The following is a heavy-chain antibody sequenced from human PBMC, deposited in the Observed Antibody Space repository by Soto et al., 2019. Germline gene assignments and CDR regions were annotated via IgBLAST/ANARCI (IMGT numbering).Heavy chain of an antibody. Sequence: LRLSFAASGFTFSSYEMNWVRQAPGKGLEWVSYISSSGSTIYYADSVKGRFTISRDNAKNSLYLQMNSLRAEDTAVYYCARDGPDIPSGYYYGMDVWGQGTTVTVSS. J-gene: IGHJ6*02. V-gene: IGHV3-48*03. CDR2: ISSSGSTI. CDR1: GFTFSSYE. CDR3: ARDGPDIPSGYYYGMDV. D-gene: IGHD3-9*01.